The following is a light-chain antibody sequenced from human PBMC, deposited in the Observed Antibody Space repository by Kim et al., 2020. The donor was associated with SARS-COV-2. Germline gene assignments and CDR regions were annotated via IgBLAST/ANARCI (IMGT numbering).Light chain of an antibody. Sequence: VSPGERATLPCRASQSVGGDLAWYQQKPGQAPRLLIYGASTRPIGIPDRFSGSGSGTEFALTVSSLQSEDFAVYYCQQYKTWSGAFGPGTKVDIK. CDR3: QQYKTWSGA. CDR2: GAS. J-gene: IGKJ1*01. CDR1: QSVGGD. V-gene: IGKV3-15*01.